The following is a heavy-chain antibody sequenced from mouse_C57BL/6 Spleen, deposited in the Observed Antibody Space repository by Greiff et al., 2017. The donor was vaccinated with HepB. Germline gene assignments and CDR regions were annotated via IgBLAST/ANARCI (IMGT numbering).Heavy chain of an antibody. CDR1: GYAFTNYL. D-gene: IGHD2-14*01. Sequence: QVQLQQSGAELVRPGTSVKVSCKASGYAFTNYLIEWVKQRPGQGLEWIGVINPGSGGTNYNEKFKGKATLTADKSSSTAYMQLSSLTSEDSAVYFCARGYRGYAMDYWGQGTSVTVSS. J-gene: IGHJ4*01. CDR2: INPGSGGT. V-gene: IGHV1-54*01. CDR3: ARGYRGYAMDY.